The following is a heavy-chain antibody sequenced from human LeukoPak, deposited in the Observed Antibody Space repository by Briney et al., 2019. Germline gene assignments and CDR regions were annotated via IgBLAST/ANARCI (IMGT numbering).Heavy chain of an antibody. CDR1: GFTFSSYA. Sequence: PGGSLRLSCAAPGFTFSSYAMSWVRQAPGKGLEWVSAISGSGGSTYYADSVKGRFTISRDNSKNTLYLQMNSLRAEDTAVYYCAKRHYYDSSGYRDWGQGTLVTVSS. V-gene: IGHV3-23*01. J-gene: IGHJ4*02. D-gene: IGHD3-22*01. CDR2: ISGSGGST. CDR3: AKRHYYDSSGYRD.